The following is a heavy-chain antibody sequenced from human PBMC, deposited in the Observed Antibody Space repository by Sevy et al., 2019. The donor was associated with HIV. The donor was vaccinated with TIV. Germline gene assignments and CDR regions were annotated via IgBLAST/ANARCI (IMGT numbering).Heavy chain of an antibody. V-gene: IGHV3-21*01. CDR3: ARGVTRVDTATSLTF. CDR1: GFTFSSYS. CDR2: ISSSSSYI. J-gene: IGHJ4*02. Sequence: GGSLRLSCAASGFTFSSYSMNWVRQAPGKGLEWVSSISSSSSYIYYADSVKGRFTISRDNAKNSLYLQMNSLRAGDTAVYYCARGVTRVDTATSLTFWGQGTLVTVSS. D-gene: IGHD5-18*01.